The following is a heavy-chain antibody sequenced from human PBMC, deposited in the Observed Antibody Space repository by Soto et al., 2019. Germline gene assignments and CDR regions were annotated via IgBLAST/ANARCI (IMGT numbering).Heavy chain of an antibody. J-gene: IGHJ4*02. V-gene: IGHV3-30-3*01. CDR2: ISYDGNNK. Sequence: GGSLRLSCAASGFTFRVYAMHWVRQAPGKGLEWVAVISYDGNNKYYADSVKGRFTISRDNSKDTLYLQMNSLRAEDTAVYYCARDQDPYYYDSSGSPLFDYWGQGTLVTVSS. CDR1: GFTFRVYA. D-gene: IGHD3-22*01. CDR3: ARDQDPYYYDSSGSPLFDY.